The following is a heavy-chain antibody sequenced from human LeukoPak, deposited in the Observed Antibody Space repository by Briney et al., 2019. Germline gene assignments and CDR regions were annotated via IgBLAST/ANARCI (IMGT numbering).Heavy chain of an antibody. J-gene: IGHJ4*02. CDR3: AKDPEGPVADQDPDY. V-gene: IGHV3-23*01. CDR1: GFTFSSYA. CDR2: ISGSGGST. Sequence: GVSLRLSCAASGFTFSSYAMSWVRQAPGKGLEWVSAISGSGGSTYYADSVKGRFTISRDNSKNTLYLQMNSLRAEDTAVHYCAKDPEGPVADQDPDYWGQGTLVTVSS. D-gene: IGHD6-19*01.